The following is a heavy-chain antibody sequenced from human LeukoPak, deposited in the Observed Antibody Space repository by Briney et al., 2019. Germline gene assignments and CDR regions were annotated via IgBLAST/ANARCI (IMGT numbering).Heavy chain of an antibody. CDR3: AKDREGSGNYYPDY. CDR1: GFTFRNYA. D-gene: IGHD1-26*01. V-gene: IGHV3-23*01. Sequence: GGSLRLSCAASGFTFRNYAMTWVRQAPGKGLEWVSALTGSGDNTYYADSVKGRFTISRDNSKNTLFLQTTSLRAEDTALYYCAKDREGSGNYYPDYWGQGTLVTVSS. J-gene: IGHJ4*02. CDR2: LTGSGDNT.